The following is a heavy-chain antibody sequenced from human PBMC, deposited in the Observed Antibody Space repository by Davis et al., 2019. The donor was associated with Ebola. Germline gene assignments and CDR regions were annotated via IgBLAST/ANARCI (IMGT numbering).Heavy chain of an antibody. CDR2: ISSDSDYI. V-gene: IGHV3-21*01. J-gene: IGHJ4*02. D-gene: IGHD3-22*01. CDR3: ARDGYYYDSSGYYRAHFDY. CDR1: GFTFSTYS. Sequence: GESLKISCAASGFTFSTYSMSWVRQAPGKGLEWVSSISSDSDYIYYADSVKGRFTISRDNAKNSLYLQMNSLRAEDTAVYYCARDGYYYDSSGYYRAHFDYWGQGTLVTVSS.